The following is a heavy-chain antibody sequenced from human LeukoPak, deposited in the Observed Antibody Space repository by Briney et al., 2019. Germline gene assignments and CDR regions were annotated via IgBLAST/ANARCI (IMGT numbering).Heavy chain of an antibody. Sequence: SGTLSLTCAVSGGSIRSSNWWSWVRQPPGKGLEWIGEIYHSGSTNYNPSLKSRVTISVDTSKNQFSLKLSSVTAADTAVYYCARVYCSGGSCYFDYWGQGTLVTVSS. J-gene: IGHJ4*02. CDR3: ARVYCSGGSCYFDY. D-gene: IGHD2-15*01. CDR2: IYHSGST. CDR1: GGSIRSSNW. V-gene: IGHV4-4*02.